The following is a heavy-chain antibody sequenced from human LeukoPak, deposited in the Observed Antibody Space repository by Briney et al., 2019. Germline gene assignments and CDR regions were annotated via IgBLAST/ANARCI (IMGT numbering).Heavy chain of an antibody. V-gene: IGHV3-21*01. D-gene: IGHD5-18*01. Sequence: GGSLRLSCAASGFTFSSYSMNWVRQAPGKGLEWVSSISSSSSYIYYADSVKGRFTISRDNAKNSLYLQMNSLRAEDTAVHYCAREGYSYGYTFDYWGQGTLVTVSS. CDR1: GFTFSSYS. CDR3: AREGYSYGYTFDY. CDR2: ISSSSSYI. J-gene: IGHJ4*02.